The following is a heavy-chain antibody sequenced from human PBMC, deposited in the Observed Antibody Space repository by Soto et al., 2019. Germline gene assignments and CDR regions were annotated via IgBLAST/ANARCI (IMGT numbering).Heavy chain of an antibody. CDR3: TRPDFYFASGEWAL. Sequence: PGESLKISCKGSGYSFTTYWIGWVRQMPGKGLEWMGIIYPGDSDTRYSPSFQGHVTISADKSINTAYLQWGSLKASDTAIYYCTRPDFYFASGEWALWGQGTPVTVSS. CDR2: IYPGDSDT. D-gene: IGHD3-10*01. CDR1: GYSFTTYW. J-gene: IGHJ4*02. V-gene: IGHV5-51*01.